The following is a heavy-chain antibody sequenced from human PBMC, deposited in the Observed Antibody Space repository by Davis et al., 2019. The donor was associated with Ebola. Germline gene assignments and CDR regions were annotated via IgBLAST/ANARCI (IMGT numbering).Heavy chain of an antibody. D-gene: IGHD2-8*01. CDR3: ARHRMVPYYFDY. CDR1: GFTFSSYA. V-gene: IGHV3-23*03. J-gene: IGHJ4*02. CDR2: VYRGGNT. Sequence: GGSLRLSCAASGFTFSSYAMSWVRQAPGKGLEWVSVVYRGGNTYYADSVKGRFTISRDTSNNTLYLQMNNLRPEDAAVYYCARHRMVPYYFDYWGQGTLVTVSS.